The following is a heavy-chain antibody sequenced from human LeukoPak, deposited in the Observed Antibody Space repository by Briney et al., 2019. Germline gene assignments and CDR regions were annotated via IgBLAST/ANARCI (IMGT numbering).Heavy chain of an antibody. D-gene: IGHD5-12*01. J-gene: IGHJ4*02. CDR3: AKVGGRGYDIGGDLDY. CDR2: ISWNSGSI. Sequence: PGGSLRLSCAASGFTFDDYAMHWVRQAPGKGLEWVSGISWNSGSIGYADSVKGRFTISRDNAKNSLYLQMNSLRAEDTALYYCAKVGGRGYDIGGDLDYWGQGTLVTVSS. V-gene: IGHV3-9*01. CDR1: GFTFDDYA.